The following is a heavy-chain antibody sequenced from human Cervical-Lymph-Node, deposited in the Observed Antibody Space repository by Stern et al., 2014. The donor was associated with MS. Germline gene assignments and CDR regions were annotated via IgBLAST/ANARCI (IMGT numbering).Heavy chain of an antibody. CDR3: ATSPRRFDY. Sequence: EVQLVDSGGGLVQPGGSLRLACRASGFAFNMYSMNWVRQAPGKGLEWISYIRNSGDPIYYADSVKGRFTISRDNANNSLYLQMDSLRADDTAVYYCATSPRRFDYWGQGTLVTVSS. CDR1: GFAFNMYS. J-gene: IGHJ4*02. V-gene: IGHV3-48*01. CDR2: IRNSGDPI.